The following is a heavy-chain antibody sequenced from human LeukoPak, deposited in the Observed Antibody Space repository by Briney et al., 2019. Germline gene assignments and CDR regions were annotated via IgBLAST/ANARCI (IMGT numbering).Heavy chain of an antibody. CDR2: ISGSGSPI. J-gene: IGHJ3*02. Sequence: PGGSLRLSCAASGFTFSDYYMSWIRQAPGKGLECVSYISGSGSPIYCADSLKGRFTISRDNAKNSLYLQMHSLRAEDTAVYYCARGEAPSDAFDIWGQGTMVTVSS. V-gene: IGHV3-11*04. CDR1: GFTFSDYY. CDR3: ARGEAPSDAFDI.